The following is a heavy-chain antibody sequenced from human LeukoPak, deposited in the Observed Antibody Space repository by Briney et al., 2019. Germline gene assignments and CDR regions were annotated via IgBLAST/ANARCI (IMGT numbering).Heavy chain of an antibody. CDR2: IWSDGSTK. CDR1: GFSFSSNG. J-gene: IGHJ4*02. V-gene: IGHV3-33*01. Sequence: GGSLRLSGAASGFSFSSNGMHWVRQAPGKGLEWLAVIWSDGSTKYYADSVKGRFTISRDSSTNTLYLHRKSLRAADTAVYYCARDRYSSGWFYFDYWGQGTLVTVCS. D-gene: IGHD6-19*01. CDR3: ARDRYSSGWFYFDY.